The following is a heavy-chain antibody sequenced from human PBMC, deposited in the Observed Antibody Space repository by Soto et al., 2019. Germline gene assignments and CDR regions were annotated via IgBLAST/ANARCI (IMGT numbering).Heavy chain of an antibody. D-gene: IGHD3-22*01. J-gene: IGHJ3*02. CDR1: GFTFSSYY. CDR3: ARGYYDSSGYYYYAFDI. Sequence: PGGSLKLSCAASGFTFSSYYMHWVRKATGKGLEWVSAIGTAGDTYYQGSVKGRFTISRENAKNSFYLQMNSLRAGDTAVYYCARGYYDSSGYYYYAFDIWGQGT. V-gene: IGHV3-13*04. CDR2: IGTAGDT.